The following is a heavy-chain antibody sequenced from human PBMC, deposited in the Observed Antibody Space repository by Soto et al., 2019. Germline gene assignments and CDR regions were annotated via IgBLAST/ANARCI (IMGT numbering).Heavy chain of an antibody. CDR2: ISGSGGST. J-gene: IGHJ4*02. CDR3: AQAAERRQFWSGYYRPFNDLR. Sequence: GGSLRLSCAASGFTFSSYAMSWVRQAPGKGLEWVSAISGSGGSTYYADSVKGRFTISRDNSKNTLYLQMNSLRAEDTAVYYCAQAAERRQFWSGYYRPFNDLRWGQGTLVTVSS. D-gene: IGHD3-3*01. V-gene: IGHV3-23*01. CDR1: GFTFSSYA.